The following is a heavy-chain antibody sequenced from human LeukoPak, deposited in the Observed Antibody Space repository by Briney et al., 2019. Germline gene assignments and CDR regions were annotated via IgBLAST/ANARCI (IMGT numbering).Heavy chain of an antibody. D-gene: IGHD5-18*01. CDR3: ARYGLLRLSEINAFDI. V-gene: IGHV4-39*07. J-gene: IGHJ3*02. CDR2: LYYNGNT. CDR1: GDSISYFY. Sequence: SETLSLTCSVSGDSISYFYWSWIRQPPGKGLEWIGSLYYNGNTYYSPSLQSRVTMSVENSKNQFSLKLNSVTAADTAVYYCARYGLLRLSEINAFDIWGQGTMVTVSS.